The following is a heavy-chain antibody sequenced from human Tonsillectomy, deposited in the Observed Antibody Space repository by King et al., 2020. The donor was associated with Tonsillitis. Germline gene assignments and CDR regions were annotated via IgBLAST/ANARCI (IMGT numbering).Heavy chain of an antibody. CDR3: ARDRGDHAFXX. CDR2: IWSDGSNE. CDR1: GFTFSNYG. V-gene: IGHV3-33*01. Sequence: VQLVESGGGVVQPGRSLRLSCAASGFTFSNYGMHWVRQAPGKGLEWVAVIWSDGSNEYYVDSVKGRFTISRDNSKNTLYLQMNSLRAEDTAVYYCARDRGDHAFXXWGQGTMVTVSS. D-gene: IGHD2-21*01. J-gene: IGHJ3*02.